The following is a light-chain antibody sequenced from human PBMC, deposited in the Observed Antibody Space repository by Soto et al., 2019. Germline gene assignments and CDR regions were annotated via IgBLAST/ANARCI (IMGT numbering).Light chain of an antibody. Sequence: EVVLTQSPGTLSLSPGEGATLSCRASQSVSSNYLAWYQQKAGQAPRLIIYGASDRATGIPDRFSGSGSGTDFTLTISRLEPEDFAVYYCQQYGTSSSWTFGQGTKVDI. V-gene: IGKV3-20*01. CDR3: QQYGTSSSWT. CDR2: GAS. CDR1: QSVSSNY. J-gene: IGKJ1*01.